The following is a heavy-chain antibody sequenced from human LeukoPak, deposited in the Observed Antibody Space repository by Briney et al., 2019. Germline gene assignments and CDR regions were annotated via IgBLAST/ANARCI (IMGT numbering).Heavy chain of an antibody. D-gene: IGHD2-21*01. Sequence: GGSLRLSCTASGFTFGDYAMSWVRQAPGKGLEWVGFIRSKAYGGTTEYAASVKGRFTISRDDSKSIAYLQMNSLKTEDTAVYYCTRGVGPLLWFVDGYWGQGTLVTVSS. CDR2: IRSKAYGGTT. CDR1: GFTFGDYA. J-gene: IGHJ4*02. V-gene: IGHV3-49*04. CDR3: TRGVGPLLWFVDGY.